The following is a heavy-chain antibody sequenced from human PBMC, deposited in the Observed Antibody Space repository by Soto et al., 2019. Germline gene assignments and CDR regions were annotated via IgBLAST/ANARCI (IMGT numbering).Heavy chain of an antibody. Sequence: QLQLQESGPGLVKPSETLSLTCAVSGVSIHNSHSFWGWIRQPPGKGLEFIGSVYYSGGANYNPSLKSRVTVSIDTSNNQFYLRFNSVTAADTAVYYCGRVVEGATRHTDFDSWGQGILVTVSS. CDR1: GVSIHNSHSF. J-gene: IGHJ5*01. CDR2: VYYSGGA. CDR3: GRVVEGATRHTDFDS. D-gene: IGHD2-15*01. V-gene: IGHV4-39*01.